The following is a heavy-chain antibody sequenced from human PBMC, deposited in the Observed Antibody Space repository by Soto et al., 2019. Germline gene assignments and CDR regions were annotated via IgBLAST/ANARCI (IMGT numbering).Heavy chain of an antibody. CDR3: AQAEYQLLESYYYYYMDV. Sequence: QVQLVESGGGVVQPGRSLRLSCAASGFTFSSYGMHWVRQAPGKGLEWVAVIWYDGSNKYYADSVKGRFTISRDNSKNTLYLQMNSLRAEDTAVYYCAQAEYQLLESYYYYYMDVWGKGTTVTVSS. V-gene: IGHV3-33*01. J-gene: IGHJ6*03. D-gene: IGHD2-2*01. CDR1: GFTFSSYG. CDR2: IWYDGSNK.